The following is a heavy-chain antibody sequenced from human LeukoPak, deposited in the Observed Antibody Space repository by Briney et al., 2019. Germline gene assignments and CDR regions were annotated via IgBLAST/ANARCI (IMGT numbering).Heavy chain of an antibody. D-gene: IGHD3-3*01. Sequence: SGTLSFTCAVSGGSISSNNWWSWVRQPPGKGLEWIGEIYHSGSTNYNPSLKSRVTISLDTSKKQFSLKLSSVTAADTAVYYCARHNSGRFLEWLSSDVWGKGTTVTVSS. J-gene: IGHJ6*04. CDR2: IYHSGST. CDR1: GGSISSNNW. CDR3: ARHNSGRFLEWLSSDV. V-gene: IGHV4-4*02.